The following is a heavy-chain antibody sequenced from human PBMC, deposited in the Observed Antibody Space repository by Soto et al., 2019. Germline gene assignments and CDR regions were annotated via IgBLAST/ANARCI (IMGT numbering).Heavy chain of an antibody. J-gene: IGHJ4*02. D-gene: IGHD3-22*01. Sequence: GGALRLSGAPAGFTFSGSAMHWVRQASGKGLEWVGRIRSKANSYATAYAASVKGRFTISRDGSKNTAYLQMNSLKTEDTAVYYCTRPYYYDSSGYYNYWGQGTLVTVSS. CDR2: IRSKANSYAT. CDR3: TRPYYYDSSGYYNY. V-gene: IGHV3-73*01. CDR1: GFTFSGSA.